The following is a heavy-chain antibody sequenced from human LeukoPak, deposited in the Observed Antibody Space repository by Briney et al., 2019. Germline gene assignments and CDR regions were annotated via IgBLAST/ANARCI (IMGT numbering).Heavy chain of an antibody. J-gene: IGHJ3*02. V-gene: IGHV4-39*01. Sequence: PSETLSLTCTVSGGSISSSSYYWGWIRQPPGKGLEWIGSIYYSGSTYYNPSLKSRVTISVDTSKNQFSLKLSSVTAADTAVYYCARHSPYSSYAFDIWGQGTMVTVSS. CDR1: GGSISSSSYY. CDR2: IYYSGST. CDR3: ARHSPYSSYAFDI. D-gene: IGHD4-11*01.